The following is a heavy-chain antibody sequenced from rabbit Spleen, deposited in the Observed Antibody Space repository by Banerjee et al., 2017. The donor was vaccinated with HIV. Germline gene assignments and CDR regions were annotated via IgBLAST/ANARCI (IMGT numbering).Heavy chain of an antibody. CDR2: IYAGNSDSP. Sequence: QEQLVESGGGLVQPGGSLKLSCKAFGIVFSGSYYKCWVRQAPGKGPEWIACIYAGNSDSPVYANWAKGRFTISKTSSNTVTLQMTSLTAADTATYFCARGGNSSPYFDFWGPGTLVTVS. CDR1: GIVFSGSYY. D-gene: IGHD7-1*01. CDR3: ARGGNSSPYFDF. V-gene: IGHV1S45*01. J-gene: IGHJ4*01.